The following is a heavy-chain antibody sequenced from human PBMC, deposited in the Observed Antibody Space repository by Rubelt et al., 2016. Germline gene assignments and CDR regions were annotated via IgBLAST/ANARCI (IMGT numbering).Heavy chain of an antibody. CDR3: AKADDGDGDNGVCYYYYDSYGMDF. V-gene: IGHV3-30*04. D-gene: IGHD2-8*01. CDR2: ISNDGSNK. Sequence: QVQLVESGGGVVQPGRSLRLSCAASGFTFSSYAMHWVRQAPGKGLEWVAVISNDGSNKYYADSVKGRFTISRDNSKNTLYLQLNSMRVEDTATEFCAKADDGDGDNGVCYYYYDSYGMDFWGRGTTVTVSS. J-gene: IGHJ6*02. CDR1: GFTFSSYA.